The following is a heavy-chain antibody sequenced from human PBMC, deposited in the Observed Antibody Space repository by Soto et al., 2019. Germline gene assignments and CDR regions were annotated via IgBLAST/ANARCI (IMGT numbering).Heavy chain of an antibody. J-gene: IGHJ5*02. CDR3: ARSITMVRGVYNRFDP. Sequence: QVQLVQSGAEVKKPGSSVKVSCKASGGTFSSYAISWVRQAPGQGLEWMGGIIPIFGTANYAQKFQGRVTITADESTSTAYMELSSLRSEDTAVYYCARSITMVRGVYNRFDPWGQGTLVTVSS. V-gene: IGHV1-69*01. CDR1: GGTFSSYA. D-gene: IGHD3-10*01. CDR2: IIPIFGTA.